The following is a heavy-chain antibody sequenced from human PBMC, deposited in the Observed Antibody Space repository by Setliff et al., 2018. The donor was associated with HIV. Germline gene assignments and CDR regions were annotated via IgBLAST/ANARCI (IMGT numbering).Heavy chain of an antibody. CDR2: INTNTGNP. Sequence: ASVKVSCKASGYTFTSYAMNWVRQAPGQGLEWMGWINTNTGNPTCAQGFTGRFVFSLDTSVSTAYLQISSLKAEDTAVYYCVRIDTRGYYGSGSSHYGMDVWGQGTTVTVSS. CDR1: GYTFTSYA. V-gene: IGHV7-4-1*02. J-gene: IGHJ6*02. CDR3: VRIDTRGYYGSGSSHYGMDV. D-gene: IGHD3-10*01.